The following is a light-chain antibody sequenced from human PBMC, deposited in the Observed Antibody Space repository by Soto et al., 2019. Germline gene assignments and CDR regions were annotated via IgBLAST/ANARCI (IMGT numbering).Light chain of an antibody. CDR2: AAS. V-gene: IGKV1-12*01. Sequence: DIQMTQSPSSVSASVGDRVTTTCRATQGISSWLAWYQQKPGKAARLLMYAASSLESGVPSRFSGSGSGTDFTLTINNLQPEDFATSYCQQANSFPRTFGPGTKVDNK. CDR3: QQANSFPRT. CDR1: QGISSW. J-gene: IGKJ3*01.